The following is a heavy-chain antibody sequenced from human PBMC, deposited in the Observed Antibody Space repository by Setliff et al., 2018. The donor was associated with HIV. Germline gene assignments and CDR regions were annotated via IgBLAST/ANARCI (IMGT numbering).Heavy chain of an antibody. D-gene: IGHD4-17*01. V-gene: IGHV3-64D*09. CDR3: VKARVDGDYYYYYYMDV. J-gene: IGHJ6*03. CDR1: GFTLTTYS. Sequence: PGESLKISCAASGFTLTTYSMNWVRQAPGKGLEYVSAISSNGGSTYYADSVKGRFTISRDNSKNTLYLQMSSLRAEDTAVYYCVKARVDGDYYYYYYMDVWGKGTTVTVSS. CDR2: ISSNGGST.